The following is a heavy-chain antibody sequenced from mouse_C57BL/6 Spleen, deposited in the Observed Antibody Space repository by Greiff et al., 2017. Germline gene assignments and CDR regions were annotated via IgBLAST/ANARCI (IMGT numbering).Heavy chain of an antibody. J-gene: IGHJ2*01. Sequence: VQLQQSGAELVMPGASVKLSCKASGYTFTSYWMHWVKPRPGQGLEWIGEIDPSDSYTNYNQKFKGKSTLTVDKSSSTAYMQLSSLPSEDCAVYYCARAGGGSYYFDYWGQGTTLTVSS. V-gene: IGHV1-69*01. CDR2: IDPSDSYT. CDR1: GYTFTSYW. CDR3: ARAGGGSYYFDY.